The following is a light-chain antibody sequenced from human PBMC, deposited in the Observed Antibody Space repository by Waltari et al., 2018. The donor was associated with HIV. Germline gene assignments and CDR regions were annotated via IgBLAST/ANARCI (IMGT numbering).Light chain of an antibody. J-gene: IGLJ1*01. CDR3: ATWDNGLNGRHV. V-gene: IGLV1-44*01. CDR1: SSNIGANI. Sequence: QSVLTQPPSASGTPGQRVTISCSGGSSNIGANIVNWYQLLPGRAPRLLIYATNQRPSGGPDRFSGSKSGTSASLAISGLQSEDEGDYYCATWDNGLNGRHVFGTGTQVTV. CDR2: ATN.